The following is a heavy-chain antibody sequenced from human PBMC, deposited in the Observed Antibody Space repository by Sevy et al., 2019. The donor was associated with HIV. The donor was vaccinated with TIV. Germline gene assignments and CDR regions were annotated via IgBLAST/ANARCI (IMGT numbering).Heavy chain of an antibody. J-gene: IGHJ3*02. CDR3: ARATMIVVVITDHDDFDI. D-gene: IGHD3-22*01. Sequence: GESLKISCAASGFTFSSYSMNWVRQAPGKGLEWVSYISSSSSTIYYADSVKGRFTISRDNAKNSLYLQMNSLRAEDTAVYYCARATMIVVVITDHDDFDIWGQGTMVTVSS. V-gene: IGHV3-48*01. CDR2: ISSSSSTI. CDR1: GFTFSSYS.